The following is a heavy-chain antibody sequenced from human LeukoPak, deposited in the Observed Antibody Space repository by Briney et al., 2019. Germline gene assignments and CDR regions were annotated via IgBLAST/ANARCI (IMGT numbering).Heavy chain of an antibody. CDR3: ASLTYTSGQDNWFDP. CDR1: GYTFTSYG. Sequence: ASVTVSFTASGYTFTSYGISWVRQAPGQGKEWMGWISAYNGNTNYAQKLQGRVTITTDTSTSTAYMQLRSLRSDDTAVYYCASLTYTSGQDNWFDPWGQGTLVTVSS. V-gene: IGHV1-18*01. J-gene: IGHJ5*02. D-gene: IGHD6-19*01. CDR2: ISAYNGNT.